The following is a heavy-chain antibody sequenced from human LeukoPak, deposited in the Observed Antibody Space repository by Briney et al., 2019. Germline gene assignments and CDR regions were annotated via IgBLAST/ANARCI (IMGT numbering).Heavy chain of an antibody. CDR2: IIPILGIA. Sequence: ASVKVSCKASGGTFSSYAISRVRQAPGQGLEWMGRIIPILGIANYAQKFQGRVTITADKSTSTAYMELSSLRSEDTAVYYCASRPSMISAFDIWGQGTMVTVSS. J-gene: IGHJ3*02. CDR1: GGTFSSYA. V-gene: IGHV1-69*04. CDR3: ASRPSMISAFDI. D-gene: IGHD3-22*01.